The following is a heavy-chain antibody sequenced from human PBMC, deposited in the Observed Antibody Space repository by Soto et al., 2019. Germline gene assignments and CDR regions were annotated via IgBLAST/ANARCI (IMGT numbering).Heavy chain of an antibody. CDR2: IYHSGST. Sequence: SETLSLTCAVSSGSISSSNWWSWVRQPPGKGLEWIGEIYHSGSTNYNPSLKSRVTISVDKSKNQFSLKLSSVTAADTAVYYCARVRPRGHYDFWSGYSAYYYYMDVWGKGTTVTVSS. J-gene: IGHJ6*03. CDR1: SGSISSSNW. V-gene: IGHV4-4*02. D-gene: IGHD3-3*01. CDR3: ARVRPRGHYDFWSGYSAYYYYMDV.